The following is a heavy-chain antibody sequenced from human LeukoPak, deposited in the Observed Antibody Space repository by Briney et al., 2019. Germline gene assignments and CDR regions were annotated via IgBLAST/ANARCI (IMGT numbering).Heavy chain of an antibody. V-gene: IGHV3-23*01. CDR3: ARCPRDTCRGGFDY. CDR1: GFTFSNNA. J-gene: IGHJ4*02. D-gene: IGHD2-21*02. CDR2: INDRGTNT. Sequence: PGGSLRLSCSPSGFTFSNNAMTWVRQAPGEGLEWVSSINDRGTNTYYTDSVRGRFTISRDNSKNRLFLQMNSLRAEDTAFYYCARCPRDTCRGGFDYWGQGALVTVSS.